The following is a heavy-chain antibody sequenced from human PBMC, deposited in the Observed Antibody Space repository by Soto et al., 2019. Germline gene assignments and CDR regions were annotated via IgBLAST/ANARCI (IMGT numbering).Heavy chain of an antibody. J-gene: IGHJ4*02. D-gene: IGHD6-13*01. CDR2: IYYSGST. CDR3: ARIAYSSWPWYFDY. V-gene: IGHV4-59*01. Sequence: SETLSLTCTVSGGSISSYYWSWIRQPPGKGLEWIGYIYYSGSTNYNPSLKSRVTISVDTSKNQFSLKLSSVTAADTAVYYCARIAYSSWPWYFDYWGQGTLVTVSS. CDR1: GGSISSYY.